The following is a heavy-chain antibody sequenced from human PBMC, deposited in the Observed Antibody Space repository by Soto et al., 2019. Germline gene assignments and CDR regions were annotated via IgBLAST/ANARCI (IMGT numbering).Heavy chain of an antibody. Sequence: QVQLVQSGAEVKKPGSSVKVSCKASGGTFSSYAISWVRQAPGQGLEWMGGIIPIFGTANYAQKFQGRVTITADESTSKADMELSSRRSEDTAVYFCADGGIVVVAAAMDYYYGMGVWGQGNTVNVSS. CDR2: IIPIFGTA. D-gene: IGHD2-2*01. J-gene: IGHJ6*02. CDR3: ADGGIVVVAAAMDYYYGMGV. CDR1: GGTFSSYA. V-gene: IGHV1-69*01.